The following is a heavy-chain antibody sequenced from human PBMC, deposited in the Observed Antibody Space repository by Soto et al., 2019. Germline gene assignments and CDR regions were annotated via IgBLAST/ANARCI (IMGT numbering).Heavy chain of an antibody. CDR1: GFTFSSYA. CDR2: ISYDGSNK. J-gene: IGHJ4*02. CDR3: ARVGPLIDY. V-gene: IGHV3-30-3*01. Sequence: GGSLRLSCAASGFTFSSYAMHWVRQAPGKGLEWGAVISYDGSNKYYADSVKGRFTISRDNSKNTLYLQMNSLRAEDTAVYYCARVGPLIDYWGQGTLVTVSS.